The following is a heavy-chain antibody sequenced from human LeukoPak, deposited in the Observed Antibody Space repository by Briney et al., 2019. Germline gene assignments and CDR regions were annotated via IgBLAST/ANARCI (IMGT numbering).Heavy chain of an antibody. CDR3: TRDQMNY. J-gene: IGHJ4*02. CDR2: IFSNGDT. Sequence: GGSLRLSCTASEFTVSRNYMLWVRPAPGKGLEWVSLIFSNGDTHYADSVKGRFTISRDTSKNTVSLQMNSLRVEDTAMYYCTRDQMNYWGQGTLVTVSS. D-gene: IGHD5-24*01. V-gene: IGHV3-53*01. CDR1: EFTVSRNY.